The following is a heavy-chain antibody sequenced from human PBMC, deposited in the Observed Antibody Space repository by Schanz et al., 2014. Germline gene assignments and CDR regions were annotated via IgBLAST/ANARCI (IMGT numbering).Heavy chain of an antibody. CDR2: TSYDGSQK. V-gene: IGHV3-30-3*02. D-gene: IGHD3-22*01. CDR1: GFTFNGHA. Sequence: QVQLVESGGGVVQPGGSLRLSCESSGFTFNGHAMHWVRQAPGKGLEWVAVTSYDGSQKYYTDSVRGRFTISRDDSKNTLYLQMNSLRPEDTAVYYCAKEDRNHNSDYVYWGQGTLVTVSS. J-gene: IGHJ4*02. CDR3: AKEDRNHNSDYVY.